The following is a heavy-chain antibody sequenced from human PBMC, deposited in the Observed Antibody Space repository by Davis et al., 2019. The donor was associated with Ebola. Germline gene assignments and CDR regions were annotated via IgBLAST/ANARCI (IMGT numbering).Heavy chain of an antibody. D-gene: IGHD3-10*01. V-gene: IGHV1-2*02. CDR2: INTKSGAT. Sequence: ASVKVSCKASGYTFSGYYIHWVRQAPGQGLEWLRWINTKSGATKYAPKFKDRVALTRDTSISTGYMELTRLRSDDTAVYYCARDPGGFGAGLDVWGQGTTVTVS. CDR3: ARDPGGFGAGLDV. J-gene: IGHJ6*02. CDR1: GYTFSGYY.